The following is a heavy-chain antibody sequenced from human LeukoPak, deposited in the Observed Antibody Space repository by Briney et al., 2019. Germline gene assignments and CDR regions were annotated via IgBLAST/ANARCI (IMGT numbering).Heavy chain of an antibody. Sequence: ASVKVSCKASGYTFTSYYVHWVRQAPGQGLEWMGIINPSGGSTSYARKFQGRVTMTRDTSTSTVYMELSSLRSEDTAVYYCARGQYYYDSSGYYWFDPWGQGTLVTVSS. CDR2: INPSGGST. D-gene: IGHD3-22*01. V-gene: IGHV1-46*01. CDR1: GYTFTSYY. J-gene: IGHJ5*02. CDR3: ARGQYYYDSSGYYWFDP.